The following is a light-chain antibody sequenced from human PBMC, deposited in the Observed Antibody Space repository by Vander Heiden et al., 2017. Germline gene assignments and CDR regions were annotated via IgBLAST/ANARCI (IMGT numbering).Light chain of an antibody. Sequence: SYVLTQPPSVSVAPGQTARITCGGNNIGSKSVHWSQQKPGQAPVLVVYEDSDRPSGIPERFSGSNAGNTATLTISRVEAGDEADYYCQVGDSSKDVVFGGGTKLTVL. CDR3: QVGDSSKDVV. CDR2: EDS. CDR1: NIGSKS. J-gene: IGLJ2*01. V-gene: IGLV3-21*02.